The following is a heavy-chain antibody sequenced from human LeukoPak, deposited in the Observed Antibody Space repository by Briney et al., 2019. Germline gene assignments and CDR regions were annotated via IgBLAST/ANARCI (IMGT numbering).Heavy chain of an antibody. Sequence: SGGSLRLSCSASGFTFSSYAMSWVRQALGDGLEWGSSISGSGGSTYYADSVKGRVTISRDNSKNTLYLQMNSLRAEDTAVYYCAKSRPVGVSWFDPWGQGTLVTVSS. CDR2: ISGSGGST. CDR3: AKSRPVGVSWFDP. CDR1: GFTFSSYA. D-gene: IGHD3-16*01. J-gene: IGHJ5*02. V-gene: IGHV3-23*01.